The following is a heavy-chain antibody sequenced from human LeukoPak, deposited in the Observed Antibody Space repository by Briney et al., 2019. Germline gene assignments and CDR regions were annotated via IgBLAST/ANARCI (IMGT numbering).Heavy chain of an antibody. CDR3: VGAPSLVGTTTYDY. J-gene: IGHJ4*02. V-gene: IGHV4-61*08. D-gene: IGHD1-26*01. Sequence: PSQTLSLTCTVSGGSISSGDYYWSWIRQPPGKGLEWIGYIYYSGSTNYNPSLKSRVTISVDTSKNQFSLKLSSVTAADTAVYYCVGAPSLVGTTTYDYWGQGTLVTVSS. CDR1: GGSISSGDYY. CDR2: IYYSGST.